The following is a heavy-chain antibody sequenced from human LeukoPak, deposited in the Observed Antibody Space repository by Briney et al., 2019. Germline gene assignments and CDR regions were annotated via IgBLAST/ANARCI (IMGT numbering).Heavy chain of an antibody. CDR3: ARQFCISSSCNAYGVGSFDI. D-gene: IGHD2-2*01. J-gene: IGHJ3*02. CDR1: GGSISSSSYY. V-gene: IGHV4-39*01. CDR2: IFYSGTT. Sequence: SETLSLTCTVSGGSISSSSYYWGWIRQPPGKGLEWIGSIFYSGTTYYSPSLSSRLTISVDTSRKQFSLRLTSVTAADTALYFCARQFCISSSCNAYGVGSFDIWGQGTLVTVS.